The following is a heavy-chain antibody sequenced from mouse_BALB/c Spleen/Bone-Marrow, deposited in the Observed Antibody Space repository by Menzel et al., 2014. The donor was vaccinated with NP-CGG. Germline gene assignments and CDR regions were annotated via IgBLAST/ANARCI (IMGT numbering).Heavy chain of an antibody. CDR2: ISGGGSYT. D-gene: IGHD2-4*01. Sequence: EVQLQQSGGGLVKSGGSLKLSCAASGFSFNSYGMSWVRQTPEKRLEWVATISGGGSYTFYPDSVKGRFTISRDNAKDSLYLQLSSLRSEDTALYYCARHAYYDQTEVSFVYWGQGTLVTVSA. CDR1: GFSFNSYG. V-gene: IGHV5-9-2*01. J-gene: IGHJ3*01. CDR3: ARHAYYDQTEVSFVY.